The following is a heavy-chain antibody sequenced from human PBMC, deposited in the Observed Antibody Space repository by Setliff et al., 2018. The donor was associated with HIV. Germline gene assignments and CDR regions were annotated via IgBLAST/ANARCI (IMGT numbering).Heavy chain of an antibody. CDR2: IYYSGST. D-gene: IGHD4-17*01. J-gene: IGHJ4*02. V-gene: IGHV4-31*03. Sequence: SETLSLTCTVSGGSISSGSYYWSWIRQHPGKGLEWIGFIYYSGSTYYNPSLKSRVSISVDTSKNQFSLKLSSVTAADTAVYYCARAPTVVTLLDYWGQGTLVTVSS. CDR1: GGSISSGSYY. CDR3: ARAPTVVTLLDY.